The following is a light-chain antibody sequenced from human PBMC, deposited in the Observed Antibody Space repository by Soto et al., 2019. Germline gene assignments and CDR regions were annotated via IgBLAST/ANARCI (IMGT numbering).Light chain of an antibody. V-gene: IGLV2-14*03. CDR3: SSYTTSRAQI. CDR2: DVN. Sequence: QSVLTQPASVSGSPGQSITISCTGTSSDIGVYNYVSWYQQHPGKAPKLMIYDVNNRPAGTSNRFSGSKSGNTASLTISGLQAEDEADYYCSSYTTSRAQIVGVGTKLTVL. J-gene: IGLJ1*01. CDR1: SSDIGVYNY.